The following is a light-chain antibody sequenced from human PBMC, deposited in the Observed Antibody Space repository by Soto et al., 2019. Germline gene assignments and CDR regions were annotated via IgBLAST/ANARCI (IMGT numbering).Light chain of an antibody. CDR2: DAS. CDR1: QSVSSN. CDR3: QQYNNWPIT. J-gene: IGKJ5*01. V-gene: IGKV3-15*01. Sequence: EIVMTQSPATLSVSPGERATLSFRASQSVSSNLAWYQQKPGQAPRLLIYDASTRATGIPARFSGSGSGTEFTLTISSLQSEDFAVYYCQQYNNWPITFGQGTRLEIK.